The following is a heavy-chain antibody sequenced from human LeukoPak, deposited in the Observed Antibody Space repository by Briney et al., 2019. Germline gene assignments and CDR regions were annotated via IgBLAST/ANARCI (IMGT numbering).Heavy chain of an antibody. CDR1: GGSISSYY. CDR3: ARVRAYGSESYVDY. J-gene: IGHJ4*02. Sequence: SETLSLTCTVFGGSISSYYWSWIRQPPGKGLEWIGYIYYSGSTNYNPSLKSRVTISVDTSKNQFSLKLSSVTAADTAVYYCARVRAYGSESYVDYWGQGTLVTVSS. D-gene: IGHD3-10*01. V-gene: IGHV4-59*01. CDR2: IYYSGST.